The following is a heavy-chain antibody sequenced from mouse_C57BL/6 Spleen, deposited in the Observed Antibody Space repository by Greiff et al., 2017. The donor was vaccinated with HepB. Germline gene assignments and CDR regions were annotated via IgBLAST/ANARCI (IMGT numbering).Heavy chain of an antibody. CDR3: ARSEGSGYNYYAMDY. Sequence: QVQLKESGAELARPGASVKLSCKASGYTFTSYGISWVKQRTGQGLEWIGEIYPRSGNTYYNEKFKGKATLTADKSSSTAYMELRSLTSEDSAVYFCARSEGSGYNYYAMDYWGQGTSVTVSS. J-gene: IGHJ4*01. CDR2: IYPRSGNT. CDR1: GYTFTSYG. V-gene: IGHV1-81*01. D-gene: IGHD1-1*01.